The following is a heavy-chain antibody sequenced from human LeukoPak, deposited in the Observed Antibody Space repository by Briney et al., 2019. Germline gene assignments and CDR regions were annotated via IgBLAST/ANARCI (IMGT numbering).Heavy chain of an antibody. CDR1: GNSISSFF. Sequence: ASETLSLTCTVSGNSISSFFWSWIRQPPGKGLEWIGSMHYSGDSKYNPSLRSRVSLSIDTSKQQFSLRLSPVTAADTAVYYCARDLELERNRWNYFESWGQGALVTVSS. CDR3: ARDLELERNRWNYFES. V-gene: IGHV4-59*01. J-gene: IGHJ4*02. CDR2: MHYSGDS. D-gene: IGHD1-1*01.